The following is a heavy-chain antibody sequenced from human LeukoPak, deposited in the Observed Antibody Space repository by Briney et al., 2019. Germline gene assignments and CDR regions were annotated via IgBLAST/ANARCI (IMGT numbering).Heavy chain of an antibody. D-gene: IGHD2-15*01. V-gene: IGHV4-39*01. CDR2: ISYSGNT. CDR3: ARHCCSGPAKRVFDI. CDR1: GGSIISSDYH. J-gene: IGHJ3*02. Sequence: SETLSLTCTVSGGSIISSDYHWGWVRQPPGKGLEWIGTISYSGNTDYNPSLRSRVTISVDTSNNQFSLRLGSVTAADTAVYHCARHCCSGPAKRVFDIWGQGTMVAVSP.